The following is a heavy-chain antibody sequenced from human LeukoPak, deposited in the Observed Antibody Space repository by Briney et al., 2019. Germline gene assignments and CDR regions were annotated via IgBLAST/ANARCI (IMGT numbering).Heavy chain of an antibody. CDR3: ARDYESSGYYEY. CDR2: IIPILGIA. CDR1: GGTFSSYA. Sequence: ASVKVSCKASGGTFSSYAISWVRQAPGQGLEWMGRIIPILGIANYAQKFQGRVTITADKSTSTAYMELSSLRSEDTAVYYCARDYESSGYYEYWGQGPLVTVSS. V-gene: IGHV1-69*04. D-gene: IGHD3-22*01. J-gene: IGHJ4*02.